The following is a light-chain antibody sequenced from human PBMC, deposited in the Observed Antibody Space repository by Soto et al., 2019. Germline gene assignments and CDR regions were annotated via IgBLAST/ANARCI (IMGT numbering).Light chain of an antibody. J-gene: IGKJ2*01. CDR3: QQRFNWPPKYT. CDR1: QGVCSH. CDR2: AAS. Sequence: EIVLTQSPATLSLSPGERATLSFRASQGVCSHLAWYEKKLGQAPRLLIYAASNSATGIPARFSGSGSGTDFTLTISSLEPEDFAVYSCQQRFNWPPKYTFGQGTKLEIK. V-gene: IGKV3-11*01.